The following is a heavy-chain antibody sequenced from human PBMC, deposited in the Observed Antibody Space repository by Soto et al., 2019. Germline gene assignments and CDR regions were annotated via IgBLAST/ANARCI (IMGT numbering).Heavy chain of an antibody. CDR1: GFTFSTYW. Sequence: GGSLRLSCAASGFTFSTYWMSWVRQAPGKGLEWVANIKQDGSEKYYVDSVKGRFTISRDNAKNSLYLQLNSLTADDTAVYYCARGSGSYYIHWGQGTLVTVSS. CDR2: IKQDGSEK. V-gene: IGHV3-7*01. D-gene: IGHD1-26*01. J-gene: IGHJ4*02. CDR3: ARGSGSYYIH.